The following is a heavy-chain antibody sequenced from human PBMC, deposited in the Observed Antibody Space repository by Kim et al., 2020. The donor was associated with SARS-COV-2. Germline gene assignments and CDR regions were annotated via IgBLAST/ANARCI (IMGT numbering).Heavy chain of an antibody. Sequence: DSVKGRFTISVDNAKNSLYLQMNILRAEDTTVYYCARVPPATGTTVYFDYWGQGTLVTVSS. CDR3: ARVPPATGTTVYFDY. V-gene: IGHV3-48*03. J-gene: IGHJ4*02. D-gene: IGHD1-1*01.